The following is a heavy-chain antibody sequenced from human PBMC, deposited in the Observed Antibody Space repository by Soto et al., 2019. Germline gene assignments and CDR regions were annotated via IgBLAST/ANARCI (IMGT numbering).Heavy chain of an antibody. CDR3: ARGRGRITIFGVVIRSYYMDV. D-gene: IGHD3-3*01. V-gene: IGHV1-8*01. CDR2: MNPNSGNT. CDR1: GYTFTSYD. J-gene: IGHJ6*03. Sequence: QVQLVQSGAEVKKPGASVKVSCKASGYTFTSYDITWVRQATGQGLEWMGWMNPNSGNTGYAQKFQGRVTITRNTSISTAYMELSSLRSEDTAVYYCARGRGRITIFGVVIRSYYMDVWGKGTTVTVSS.